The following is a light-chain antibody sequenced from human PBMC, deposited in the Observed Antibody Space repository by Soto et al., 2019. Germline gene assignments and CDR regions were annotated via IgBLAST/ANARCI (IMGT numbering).Light chain of an antibody. CDR3: QQTYNTPQT. J-gene: IGKJ1*01. V-gene: IGKV1-39*01. CDR1: QSITSY. Sequence: DIQMTQSPSSLSASVGDRVTITCRASQSITSYLNWYQQKPGKAPKLLIDAASSLQSGVPSRFSGGASGTDFTLTISSLQPEDFATYYWQQTYNTPQTFGQGTKVEIK. CDR2: AAS.